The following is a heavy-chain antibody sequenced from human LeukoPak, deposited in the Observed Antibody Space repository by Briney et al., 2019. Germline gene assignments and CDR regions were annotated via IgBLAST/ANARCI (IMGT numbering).Heavy chain of an antibody. CDR2: IIPIFGTA. CDR3: AIQYSSSSPFDY. Sequence: SVKVSCKASGGTFSSYAISWVRQAPGQGLEWMGGIIPIFGTANYAQKFQGRVTITTDESTSTAYMELSSLRSEDTAVYYCAIQYSSSSPFDYWGQGTLVTVSP. J-gene: IGHJ4*02. CDR1: GGTFSSYA. V-gene: IGHV1-69*05. D-gene: IGHD6-6*01.